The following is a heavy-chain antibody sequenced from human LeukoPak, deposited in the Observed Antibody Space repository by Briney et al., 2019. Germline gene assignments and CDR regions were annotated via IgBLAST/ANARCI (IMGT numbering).Heavy chain of an antibody. Sequence: GGSLRLSCVASGFTFKNYVMNWVRQAPGKGLEWLGTIYGSGVSISYADSVKGRFIISRDNSNNTLYLQMNSLRAEDTAMYFCAKDLGWELPAEAYWGQGILVTVSS. CDR1: GFTFKNYV. V-gene: IGHV3-23*01. J-gene: IGHJ4*02. D-gene: IGHD1-26*01. CDR3: AKDLGWELPAEAY. CDR2: IYGSGVSI.